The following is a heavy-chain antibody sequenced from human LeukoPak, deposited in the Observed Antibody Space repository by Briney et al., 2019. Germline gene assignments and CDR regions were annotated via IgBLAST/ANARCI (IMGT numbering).Heavy chain of an antibody. CDR2: ISSSGDTI. D-gene: IGHD5-24*01. V-gene: IGHV3-11*01. Sequence: GGSLRLSCAASGFTLTDYYMSWIRQAPGKGLEWVSYISSSGDTIYYADSVRGRFTISRDNAKNSLYLQMNSLRAEDTAVYYCATNDGYNYYFDYWGQGTLVTVSS. CDR3: ATNDGYNYYFDY. J-gene: IGHJ4*02. CDR1: GFTLTDYY.